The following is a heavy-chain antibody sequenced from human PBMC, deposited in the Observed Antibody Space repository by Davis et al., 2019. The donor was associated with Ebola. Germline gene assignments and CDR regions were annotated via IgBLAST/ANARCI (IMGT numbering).Heavy chain of an antibody. V-gene: IGHV4-4*07. CDR2: IFPRGNI. D-gene: IGHD1-26*01. Sequence: SETLSLTCTVSDGSISGNYWSWIRQPAGERLEWIGRIFPRGNIDYNPSLKSRITMAVDTSRSQFSLKLTSVTAADTAVYYCARAYSGSAAHSWGQGILVTVSS. CDR1: DGSISGNY. CDR3: ARAYSGSAAHS. J-gene: IGHJ1*01.